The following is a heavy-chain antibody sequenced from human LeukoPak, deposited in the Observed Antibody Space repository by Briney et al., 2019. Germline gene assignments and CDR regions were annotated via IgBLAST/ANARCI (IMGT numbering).Heavy chain of an antibody. J-gene: IGHJ5*02. CDR3: ARHGSRGEQWLASYHFDP. Sequence: SETLSLTCAVYGGSFSSYYWSWIRQPPGKGLEWIGEINRSGSTKYNPSLKSRVTISADTSKNLLSLKLASVTAADTAVYYCARHGSRGEQWLASYHFDPWGQGTLVTVSS. CDR2: INRSGST. CDR1: GGSFSSYY. V-gene: IGHV4-34*01. D-gene: IGHD6-19*01.